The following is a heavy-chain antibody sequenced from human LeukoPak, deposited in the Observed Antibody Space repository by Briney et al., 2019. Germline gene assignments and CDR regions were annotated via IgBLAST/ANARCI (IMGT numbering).Heavy chain of an antibody. D-gene: IGHD3-3*01. Sequence: SVKVSCRASGGTFSSYAISRVRQAPGQGLEWMGGIIPIFGTANYAQKFQGRVTITTDESTSTAYMELSSLRSEDTAVYYCARSPIFGVVTPRGYWFDPWGQGTTVTVSS. CDR1: GGTFSSYA. CDR3: ARSPIFGVVTPRGYWFDP. CDR2: IIPIFGTA. J-gene: IGHJ5*01. V-gene: IGHV1-69*05.